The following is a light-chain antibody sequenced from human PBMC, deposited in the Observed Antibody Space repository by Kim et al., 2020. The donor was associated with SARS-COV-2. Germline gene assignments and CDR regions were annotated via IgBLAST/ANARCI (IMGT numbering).Light chain of an antibody. CDR2: KAS. J-gene: IGKJ1*01. CDR3: QHYDTSSAT. V-gene: IGKV1-5*01. Sequence: ASVGSSATTTCRARQGISSWFAWYQQKPETAPKLLMYKASSLKSGVPSSFSGSASGTYSTPTISSLQHDHFATYYCQHYDTSSATFGQGTKVDIK. CDR1: QGISSW.